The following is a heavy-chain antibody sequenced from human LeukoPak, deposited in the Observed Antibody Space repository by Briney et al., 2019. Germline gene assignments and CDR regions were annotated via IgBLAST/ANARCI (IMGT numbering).Heavy chain of an antibody. J-gene: IGHJ4*02. D-gene: IGHD2-2*01. CDR3: ARDYSYNSCYLSHI. CDR2: INHSGST. CDR1: GGSFSGYY. V-gene: IGHV4-34*01. Sequence: PSETLSLTCAVYGGSFSGYYWSWIRQPPGKGLEWIGEINHSGSTNYNPSLKSRVTISVDTSKNQFSLKLSSVTAADTAVYYCARDYSYNSCYLSHIWGQGTLVTVSS.